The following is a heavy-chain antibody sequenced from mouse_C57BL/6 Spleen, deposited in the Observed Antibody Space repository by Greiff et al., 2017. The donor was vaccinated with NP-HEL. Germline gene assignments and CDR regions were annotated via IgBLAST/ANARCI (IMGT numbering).Heavy chain of an antibody. CDR2: ISNGGGST. D-gene: IGHD1-1*01. CDR1: GFTFSDYY. Sequence: EVQGVESGGGLVQPGGSLKLSCAASGFTFSDYYMYWVRQTPEKRLEWVAYISNGGGSTYYPDTVKGRFTISRDKAKNTLYLQMSRLKSEDTAMYYCARGGSSYEGYYAMDYWGQGTSVTVSS. CDR3: ARGGSSYEGYYAMDY. J-gene: IGHJ4*01. V-gene: IGHV5-12*01.